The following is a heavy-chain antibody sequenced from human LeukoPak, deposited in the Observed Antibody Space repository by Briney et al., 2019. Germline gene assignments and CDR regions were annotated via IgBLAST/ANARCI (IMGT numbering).Heavy chain of an antibody. CDR3: APTYPSRSSTSCYSY. J-gene: IGHJ4*02. V-gene: IGHV1-2*02. Sequence: ASVKISCKASGYTFTGYYMHWVRQAPGQGLEWMGWINPNSGGTNYAQKFQGRVTMTRDTSISTANMELSSLRSHDTAVYYCAPTYPSRSSTSCYSYWGQGTLVTVSS. CDR2: INPNSGGT. CDR1: GYTFTGYY. D-gene: IGHD2-2*01.